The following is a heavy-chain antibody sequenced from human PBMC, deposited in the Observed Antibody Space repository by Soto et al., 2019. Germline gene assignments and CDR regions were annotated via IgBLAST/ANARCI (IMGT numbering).Heavy chain of an antibody. CDR1: GDSMNSEY. CDR3: ARCMGYDDSGRFDPTFDR. J-gene: IGHJ4*02. D-gene: IGHD3-22*01. CDR2: IFPTGTT. V-gene: IGHV4-4*09. Sequence: SETLSLTCSVSGDSMNSEYWTWIRQTPGKGLEWIGYIFPTGTTNYNPSLKSRVIISVDRSKNQFSLDPFSVTAADTAIYYCARCMGYDDSGRFDPTFDRWGQGTRVTVSS.